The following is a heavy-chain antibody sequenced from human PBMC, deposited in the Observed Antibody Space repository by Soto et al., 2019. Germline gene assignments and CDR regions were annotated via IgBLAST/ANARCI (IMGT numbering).Heavy chain of an antibody. D-gene: IGHD3-16*02. Sequence: GGSLRLSCAASGFTFSSYSMNWVRQAPGKGLEWVSSISSSSSYIYYADSVKGRFTISRDNAKNSLYLQMNSLRAEDTAVYYCASDSREVGELSLWPYFDYWGQGTLVTVSS. CDR2: ISSSSSYI. CDR3: ASDSREVGELSLWPYFDY. J-gene: IGHJ4*02. V-gene: IGHV3-21*01. CDR1: GFTFSSYS.